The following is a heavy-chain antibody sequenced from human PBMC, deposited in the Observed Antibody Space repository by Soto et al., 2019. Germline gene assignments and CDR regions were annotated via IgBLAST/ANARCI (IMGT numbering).Heavy chain of an antibody. CDR3: ARGWATTAGTGDN. J-gene: IGHJ4*02. D-gene: IGHD6-19*01. V-gene: IGHV3-7*01. Sequence: ELQLVESGGGLVQPGGSLRLSCVVSGFSFSNYWMSWVRQAPGKGLEWVANIKQDGSETYYVDSVKGRFTISRDNAKNSLYLQKTSLRGDDTAVYYCARGWATTAGTGDNWGQGTLVIVSS. CDR2: IKQDGSET. CDR1: GFSFSNYW.